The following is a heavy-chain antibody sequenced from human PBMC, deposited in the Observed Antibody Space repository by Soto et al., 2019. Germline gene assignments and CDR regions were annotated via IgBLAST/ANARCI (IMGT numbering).Heavy chain of an antibody. D-gene: IGHD3-10*01. V-gene: IGHV3-30-3*01. CDR1: GFTFSSYA. CDR2: ISYDGSNK. CDR3: ARDPRTSGNDF. J-gene: IGHJ4*02. Sequence: GGSLRLSCAASGFTFSSYALHWVRQAPGKGLEWVAVISYDGSNKYYADSVKGRFTISRDNAKNTLYLQMNSLRAEDTAVYYCARDPRTSGNDFWAQGNLVTVSS.